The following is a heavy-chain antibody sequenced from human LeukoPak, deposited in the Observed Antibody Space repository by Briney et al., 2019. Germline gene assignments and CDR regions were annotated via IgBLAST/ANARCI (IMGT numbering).Heavy chain of an antibody. Sequence: ASVKVSCKASGYTFTSYYMHWVRQAPGQGLAWMGIINPSGGSTSYAQKFQGRVTMTRDTSTSTVYMELSSLRSEDTAVYYCASLGQVPYDSSGYWDYWGQGTLVTVSS. CDR1: GYTFTSYY. D-gene: IGHD3-22*01. J-gene: IGHJ4*02. CDR2: INPSGGST. CDR3: ASLGQVPYDSSGYWDY. V-gene: IGHV1-46*01.